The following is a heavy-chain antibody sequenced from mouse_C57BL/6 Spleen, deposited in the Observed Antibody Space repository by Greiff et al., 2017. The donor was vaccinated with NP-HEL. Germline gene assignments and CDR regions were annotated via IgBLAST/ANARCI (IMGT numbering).Heavy chain of an antibody. CDR1: GFTFSDYG. CDR3: ARRGYSNYDYFDY. Sequence: EVKLMESGGGLVQPGGSLKLSCAASGFTFSDYGMAWVRQAPRKGPEWVAFISNLAYSIYYADTVTGRFTISRENAKNTLYLEMSSLRSEDTAMYYCARRGYSNYDYFDYWGQGTTLTVSS. D-gene: IGHD2-5*01. J-gene: IGHJ2*01. V-gene: IGHV5-15*01. CDR2: ISNLAYSI.